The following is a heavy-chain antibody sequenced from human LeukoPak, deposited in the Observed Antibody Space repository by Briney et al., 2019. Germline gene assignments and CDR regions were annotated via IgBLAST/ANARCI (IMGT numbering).Heavy chain of an antibody. D-gene: IGHD5-18*01. CDR3: AKVTRGYSYGYDY. CDR2: ISGSGGST. V-gene: IGHV3-23*01. CDR1: GFTFSSYA. J-gene: IGHJ4*02. Sequence: AGGPLRLSCAASGFTFSSYAMSWVRQAPGKGLEWVSAISGSGGSTYYADSVKGRFTISRDNSKNTLYLQMNSLRAEDTAVYYCAKVTRGYSYGYDYWGQGTLVTVSS.